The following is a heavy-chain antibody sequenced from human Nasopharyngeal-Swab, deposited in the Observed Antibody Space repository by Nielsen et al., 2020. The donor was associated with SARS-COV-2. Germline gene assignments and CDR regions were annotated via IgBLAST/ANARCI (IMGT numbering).Heavy chain of an antibody. CDR2: INPSGGST. CDR3: ARKSLGYSSGWLVAFDI. V-gene: IGHV1-46*01. J-gene: IGHJ3*02. CDR1: GYTFTGYY. D-gene: IGHD6-19*01. Sequence: ASVKVSCKASGYTFTGYYMHWVRQAPGQGLEWMGIINPSGGSTSYAQKFQGRVTMTRDTSTSTVYMELSSLRSEDTAVYYCARKSLGYSSGWLVAFDIWGQGTMVTVSS.